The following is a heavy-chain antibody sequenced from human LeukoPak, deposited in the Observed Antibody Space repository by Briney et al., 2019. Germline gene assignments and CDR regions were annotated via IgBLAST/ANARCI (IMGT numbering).Heavy chain of an antibody. CDR2: FDPEDGET. J-gene: IGHJ4*02. Sequence: ASVKVSCEVSGYTLTELSMHWVRQAPGKGLEWMGGFDPEDGETIYAQKFQGRVTMTEDTSTDTAYMELSSLRSEDTAVYYCATALKWSPYYFDYWGQGTPVTVSS. CDR1: GYTLTELS. CDR3: ATALKWSPYYFDY. D-gene: IGHD2-15*01. V-gene: IGHV1-24*01.